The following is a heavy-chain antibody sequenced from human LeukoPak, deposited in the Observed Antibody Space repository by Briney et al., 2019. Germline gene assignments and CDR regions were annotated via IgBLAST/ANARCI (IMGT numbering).Heavy chain of an antibody. V-gene: IGHV4-30-2*01. CDR1: GGSISSGGYS. CDR2: IYHSGST. CDR3: ARDRYGGYDY. Sequence: NPSETLSLTCAVSGGSISSGGYSWSWIRQPPGKGLEWIGYIYHSGSTYYNPSLKSRVTISVDRSKNQFSLKLSSVTAADTAVYYCARDRYGGYDYWGQGTLVTVSS. J-gene: IGHJ4*02. D-gene: IGHD4-17*01.